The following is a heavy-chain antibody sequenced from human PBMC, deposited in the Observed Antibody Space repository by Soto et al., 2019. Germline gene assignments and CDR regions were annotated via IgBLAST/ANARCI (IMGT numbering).Heavy chain of an antibody. CDR2: IIPIFGTA. Sequence: QVQLVQSGAEVKKPGSSVKISCKASGGTFSSYAISWVRQAPGQGLEWMGGIIPIFGTANYAQKFQGRVTITADESTSTADMELSSLRAEDTAVYYCARDFKFSGVYYFDYWGQGTLVTVSS. V-gene: IGHV1-69*01. CDR3: ARDFKFSGVYYFDY. CDR1: GGTFSSYA. J-gene: IGHJ4*02. D-gene: IGHD4-17*01.